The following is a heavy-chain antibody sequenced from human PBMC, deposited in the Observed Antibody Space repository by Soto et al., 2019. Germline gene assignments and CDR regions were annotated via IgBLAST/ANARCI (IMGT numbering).Heavy chain of an antibody. V-gene: IGHV3-33*01. CDR3: ARGPLTIFGVVTQIYGMDV. J-gene: IGHJ6*02. CDR2: IWYDGSNK. Sequence: GGSLRLSCAASGFTFSSYGMHWVRQAPGKGLEWVAVIWYDGSNKYYADSVKGRFTISRDNSKNTLYLQMNSLRAEDTAVYYCARGPLTIFGVVTQIYGMDVWGQGTTVTVSS. D-gene: IGHD3-3*01. CDR1: GFTFSSYG.